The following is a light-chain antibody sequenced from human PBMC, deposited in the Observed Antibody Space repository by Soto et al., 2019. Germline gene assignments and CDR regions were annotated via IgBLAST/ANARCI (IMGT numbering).Light chain of an antibody. CDR3: QQYGSSPYT. CDR1: QSVSSSY. V-gene: IGKV3-20*01. CDR2: GAS. Sequence: EIVLTQSPGTLSLSPEERATLSCRASQSVSSSYLAWYQQKPGQAPRLLIYGASRRATGIPDRFSGSVSGTDFTLNISRLEPEDVAVYYCQQYGSSPYTVGQGTKLEIK. J-gene: IGKJ2*01.